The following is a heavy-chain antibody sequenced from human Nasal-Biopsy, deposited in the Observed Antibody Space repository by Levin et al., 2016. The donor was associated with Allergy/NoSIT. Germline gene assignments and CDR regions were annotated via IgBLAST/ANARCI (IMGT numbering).Heavy chain of an antibody. V-gene: IGHV4-39*01. CDR3: ASGESYPGFTVPNRFDF. D-gene: IGHD3-16*02. CDR2: IYHKGET. Sequence: SETLSLTCSVSGGSVNSRSSYWGWIRQTPGKQMEWVASIYHKGETYYNPSLKRRVTISVDRSRNQFSLRLMSVSASDTAVYHCASGESYPGFTVPNRFDFWGRGTLVTVSS. J-gene: IGHJ5*01. CDR1: GGSVNSRSSY.